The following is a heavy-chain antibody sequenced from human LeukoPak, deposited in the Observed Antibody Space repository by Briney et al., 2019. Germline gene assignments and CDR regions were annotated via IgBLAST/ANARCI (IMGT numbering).Heavy chain of an antibody. CDR2: IIPIFGTA. J-gene: IGHJ4*02. D-gene: IGHD6-13*01. CDR3: ARQQQLVPYPDY. V-gene: IGHV1-69*05. CDR1: GGTFSSYA. Sequence: SVKVSCKASGGTFSSYAISWVRQAPGQGLEWMGGIIPIFGTANYAQKFQGRVTITTDESTSTAYMELSSLRSEDTAVYYCARQQQLVPYPDYWGQGTLVTVSS.